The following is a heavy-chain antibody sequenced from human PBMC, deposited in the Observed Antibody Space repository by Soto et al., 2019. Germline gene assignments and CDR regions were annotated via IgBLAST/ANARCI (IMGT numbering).Heavy chain of an antibody. V-gene: IGHV3-30*04. CDR3: ARGLTTSNGGMDI. CDR1: GFSFSQHA. D-gene: IGHD4-17*01. J-gene: IGHJ6*02. Sequence: QVHLLEAGGGVAQPGRSLRLSCAASGFSFSQHAMHCVRQAPGKGLEWVAVMSFDGTYKHYADSVRGRFTISRDNSKNTLFLQLDSLRPADTGAYYCARGLTTSNGGMDIWGQGTTVSVSS. CDR2: MSFDGTYK.